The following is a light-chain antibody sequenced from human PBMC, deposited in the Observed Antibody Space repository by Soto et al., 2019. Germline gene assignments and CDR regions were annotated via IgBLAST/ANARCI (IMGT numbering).Light chain of an antibody. Sequence: VMTQSPPTLSVSPGERATLSCRASQSVSTDLAWYQQKPGQAPRLLIYGASTRATDVPARFSGGGSGTEFTLTISSLHSEDVAIYYCQQYNDWPQITFGPGTKVDIK. CDR3: QQYNDWPQIT. J-gene: IGKJ3*01. V-gene: IGKV3-15*01. CDR2: GAS. CDR1: QSVSTD.